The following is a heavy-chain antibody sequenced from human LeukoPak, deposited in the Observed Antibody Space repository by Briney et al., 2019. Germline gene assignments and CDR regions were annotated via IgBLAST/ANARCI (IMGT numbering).Heavy chain of an antibody. CDR1: GYTFTGYY. J-gene: IGHJ5*02. Sequence: ASVKVSCKASGYTFTGYYMHWVRQAPRQGLEWMGWINPNSGGTNYAQKFQGRVTMTRDTSISTAYMELSRLRSDDTAVYYCARDPAFSSWFDPWGQGTLVTVSS. CDR2: INPNSGGT. V-gene: IGHV1-2*02. CDR3: ARDPAFSSWFDP.